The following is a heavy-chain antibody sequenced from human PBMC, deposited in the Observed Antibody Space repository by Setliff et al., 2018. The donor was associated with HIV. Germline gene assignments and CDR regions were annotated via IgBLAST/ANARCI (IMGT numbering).Heavy chain of an antibody. D-gene: IGHD3-16*01. CDR2: IDHIGST. CDR3: ARRAMWGDLDY. Sequence: SETLSLTCGVSGETFRGYKWSWIRQSPGKGLEWIGEIDHIGSTTYNPSLKTRIAMSSDTSKRQFSLKLSSVTAADTATYYCARRAMWGDLDYWGQGALVTVSS. CDR1: GETFRGYK. V-gene: IGHV4-34*01. J-gene: IGHJ4*02.